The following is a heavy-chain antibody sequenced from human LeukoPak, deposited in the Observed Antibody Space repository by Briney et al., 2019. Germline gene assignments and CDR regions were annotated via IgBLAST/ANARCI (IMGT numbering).Heavy chain of an antibody. CDR1: GGSFSSEA. Sequence: GASVKVSCKAFGGSFSSEAISWVRQAPGQGLEWMGGIIPIFGTANYAQKFQARVTITADETTSTAYMELSSLRSEDTAVYYCARDDGRSSSWYYFDYWGQGTLVTVSS. D-gene: IGHD6-13*01. J-gene: IGHJ4*02. V-gene: IGHV1-69*13. CDR2: IIPIFGTA. CDR3: ARDDGRSSSWYYFDY.